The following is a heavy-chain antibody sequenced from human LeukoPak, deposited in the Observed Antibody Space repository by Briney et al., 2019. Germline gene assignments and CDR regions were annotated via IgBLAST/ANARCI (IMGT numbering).Heavy chain of an antibody. Sequence: GASVKVSFKASGGPFSSYTISRGRPAPGQGLEWMGRIIPIPGIANYAQKFQGRVTITADKSTSTAYMELSSLRSEDTAVYYCARAARPGWVDYWGQGTLVTVSS. CDR3: ARAARPGWVDY. J-gene: IGHJ4*02. CDR1: GGPFSSYT. D-gene: IGHD6-6*01. CDR2: IIPIPGIA. V-gene: IGHV1-69*02.